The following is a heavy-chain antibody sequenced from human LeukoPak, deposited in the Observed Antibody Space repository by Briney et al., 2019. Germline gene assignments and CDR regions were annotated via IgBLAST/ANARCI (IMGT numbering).Heavy chain of an antibody. J-gene: IGHJ5*02. CDR3: ARDRVNTIFGVVINWFDP. CDR1: GFTFSSYW. V-gene: IGHV3-7*01. D-gene: IGHD3-3*01. Sequence: PGGSLRLSCAASGFTFSSYWMSWVRQAPGKGLEWVANIKQDGSEKYYVDSVKGRFTISRDNAKNSLYLQMNSLRAEDTAVYYCARDRVNTIFGVVINWFDPWGQGTLVTVSS. CDR2: IKQDGSEK.